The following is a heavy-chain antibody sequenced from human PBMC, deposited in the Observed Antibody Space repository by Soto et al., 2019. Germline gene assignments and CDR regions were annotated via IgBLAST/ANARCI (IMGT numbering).Heavy chain of an antibody. CDR3: VRDRCTTDRCDKHHFDA. J-gene: IGHJ6*02. CDR1: GDTFSSYG. D-gene: IGHD2-8*01. V-gene: IGHV1-18*04. Sequence: ASVKVSCKSSGDTFSSYGVSWVRQAPGQGLEWLGWISTYTGNTKHAQKFQDRVTLTTEASTSTAYMELRSLRSDDTAVYYCVRDRCTTDRCDKHHFDAWGQGNTVTVSS. CDR2: ISTYTGNT.